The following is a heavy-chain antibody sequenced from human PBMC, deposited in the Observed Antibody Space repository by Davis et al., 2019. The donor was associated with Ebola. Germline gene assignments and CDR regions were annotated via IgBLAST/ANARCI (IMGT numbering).Heavy chain of an antibody. V-gene: IGHV1-18*04. J-gene: IGHJ4*02. CDR1: GYTFTNYG. D-gene: IGHD3-10*01. CDR2: INPHNGNT. Sequence: AASVKVSCKASGYTFTNYGITWVRQAPGQGLEWMGWINPHNGNTNYAQKFQGRVTMTRDTSTSTVYMELSSLRSEDTAVYYCARERGLLLWFGELLYWGQGTLVTVSS. CDR3: ARERGLLLWFGELLY.